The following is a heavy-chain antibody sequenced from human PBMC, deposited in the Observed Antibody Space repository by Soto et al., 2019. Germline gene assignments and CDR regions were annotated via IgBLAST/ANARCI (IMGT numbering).Heavy chain of an antibody. Sequence: SDTLLLTTTVSGVTLSRSYWTKIRKPSGKGLEWIGRSHTSGSTTYNPSLTSQVTTSVDTSKKKFSLNLSSVTAADTAVYYCARDRLRWYPSPNYYYYGMDVWGQGSTAAV. V-gene: IGHV4-4*07. CDR3: ARDRLRWYPSPNYYYYGMDV. CDR1: GVTLSRSY. CDR2: SHTSGST. D-gene: IGHD4-17*01. J-gene: IGHJ6*02.